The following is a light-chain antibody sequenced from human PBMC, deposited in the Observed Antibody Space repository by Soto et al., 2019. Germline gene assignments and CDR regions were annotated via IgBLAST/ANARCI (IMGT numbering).Light chain of an antibody. CDR1: QSISNF. Sequence: IVLTQSPATLSLSPGERATLSCRASQSISNFLAWYQQKPGQAPRLLIYGASSRATGIPDRFSGSGSGTDFTLTISRLEPEDFAVYYCQQYGSSPLITFGQGTRLEIK. V-gene: IGKV3-20*01. J-gene: IGKJ5*01. CDR2: GAS. CDR3: QQYGSSPLIT.